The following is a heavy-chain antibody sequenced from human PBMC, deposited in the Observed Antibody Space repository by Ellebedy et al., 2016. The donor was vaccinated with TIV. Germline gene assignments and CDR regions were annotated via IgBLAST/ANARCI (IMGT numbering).Heavy chain of an antibody. CDR2: IRQDGSER. CDR3: ARAAHFYSYGLDV. D-gene: IGHD2-21*01. V-gene: IGHV3-7*01. CDR1: GFTSSLYW. J-gene: IGHJ6*02. Sequence: GGSLRLXXAASGFTSSLYWMTWVRQAPGKGLEWVANIRQDGSERFYVDSVKGRFTISRDNAKHSLYLQMNSLSAEDTAVYYCARAAHFYSYGLDVWGQGTTVTVSS.